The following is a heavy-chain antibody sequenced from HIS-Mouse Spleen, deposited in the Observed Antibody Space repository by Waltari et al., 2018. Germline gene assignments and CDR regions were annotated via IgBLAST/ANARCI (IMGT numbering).Heavy chain of an antibody. CDR3: AKDTSGSYSDY. Sequence: QVQLVESGGGVVQPGRSLRLSCAASGFTFSSYGMPWVRQAPGKVLEWVEVISYDGSNKYYADSVKGRFTISRDNSKNTLYLQMNSLRAEDTAVYYCAKDTSGSYSDYWGQGTLVTVSS. CDR1: GFTFSSYG. J-gene: IGHJ4*02. CDR2: ISYDGSNK. V-gene: IGHV3-30*18. D-gene: IGHD1-26*01.